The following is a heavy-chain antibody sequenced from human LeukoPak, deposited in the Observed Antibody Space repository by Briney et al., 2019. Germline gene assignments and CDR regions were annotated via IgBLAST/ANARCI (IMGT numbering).Heavy chain of an antibody. V-gene: IGHV4-34*01. CDR2: IYHTGNT. CDR1: SGSFSGYY. D-gene: IGHD2-8*01. Sequence: SETLSLTCAVYSGSFSGYYWTWFHQPPGKGLEWIGSIYHTGNTYYNPSLKSRVTISVDMSKNHFSLKLSSVTAADTAVYYCARDMDGVLNDAFDIWGQGTMVTVSS. J-gene: IGHJ3*02. CDR3: ARDMDGVLNDAFDI.